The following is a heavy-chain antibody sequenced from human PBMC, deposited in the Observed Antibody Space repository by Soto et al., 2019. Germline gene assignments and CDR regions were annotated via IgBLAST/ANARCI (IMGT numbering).Heavy chain of an antibody. J-gene: IGHJ4*02. CDR3: ARENWNYGQAYFDY. CDR2: IYQSGTT. CDR1: GGSISSGGYC. D-gene: IGHD1-7*01. Sequence: TLSLTCAVSGGSISSGGYCWSWIRQPPGKGLEWIGYIYQSGTTYYSPSLKSRVTISLDRSKNQFSLNLCSVTAADTAMYYCARENWNYGQAYFDYWGQGTLVTVSS. V-gene: IGHV4-30-2*01.